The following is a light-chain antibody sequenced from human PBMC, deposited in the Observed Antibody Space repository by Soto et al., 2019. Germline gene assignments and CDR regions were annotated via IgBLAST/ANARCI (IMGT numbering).Light chain of an antibody. Sequence: DIQLTQSPSFLSASVVDRVTITCRASQGISSYLAWYQQNPGKAHKLLIYAAFTLQSGAPSRFSGSGSGTDFTLTTSSLQPEDGATYYSQQLNCYPPWTFGKWTKGDIK. CDR2: AAF. CDR3: QQLNCYPPWT. V-gene: IGKV1-9*01. J-gene: IGKJ1*01. CDR1: QGISSY.